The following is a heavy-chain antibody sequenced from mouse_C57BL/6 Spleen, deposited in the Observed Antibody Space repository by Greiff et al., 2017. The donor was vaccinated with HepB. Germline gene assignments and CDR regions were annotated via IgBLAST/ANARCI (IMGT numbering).Heavy chain of an antibody. CDR3: ARSGGNSRDY. Sequence: QVQLQQPGAELVRPGSSVKLSCKASGYTFTSYWMHWVKQRPIQGLEWIGNIDPSDSETHYNQKFKDKATLTVDKSSSTAYMQLSSLTSEDSAVYYWARSGGNSRDYWGQGTTLTVSS. V-gene: IGHV1-52*01. CDR1: GYTFTSYW. CDR2: IDPSDSET. J-gene: IGHJ2*01. D-gene: IGHD2-1*01.